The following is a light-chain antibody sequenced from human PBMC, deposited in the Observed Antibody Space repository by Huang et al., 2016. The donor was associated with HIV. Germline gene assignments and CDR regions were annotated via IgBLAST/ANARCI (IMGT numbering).Light chain of an antibody. CDR3: LQYYSVPQT. Sequence: DIVMTQSPDSLAVSPGERATINCKSSQTVLYSLKKKNYLAWFQQKPGRPPKLLIDWAIRRESGVPDRFSGSGSGTDFTLTINNLQAEDVAVYFCLQYYSVPQTFGHGTKVEIK. J-gene: IGKJ1*01. CDR2: WAI. V-gene: IGKV4-1*01. CDR1: QTVLYSLKKKNY.